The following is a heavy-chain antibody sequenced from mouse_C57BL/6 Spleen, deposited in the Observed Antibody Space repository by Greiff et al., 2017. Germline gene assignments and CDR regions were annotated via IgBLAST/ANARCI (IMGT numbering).Heavy chain of an antibody. V-gene: IGHV1-82*01. J-gene: IGHJ3*01. CDR3: ARDELGFAY. Sequence: QVQLQQSGPELVKPGASVKISCKASGYAFSSSWMNWVKQRPGKGLEWIGRIYPGDGDTNYNGKFKGKATLTADKSSSTAYMQLSSLTSEDSAVYFCARDELGFAYWGQGTLVTVAA. CDR1: GYAFSSSW. CDR2: IYPGDGDT.